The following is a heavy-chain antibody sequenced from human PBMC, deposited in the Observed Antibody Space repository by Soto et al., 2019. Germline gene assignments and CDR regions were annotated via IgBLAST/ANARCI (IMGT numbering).Heavy chain of an antibody. J-gene: IGHJ5*02. Sequence: PGGSLRLGCAASGFTFSGDGMHWVRQAPGKGLGWVAVISYDGSNKYYADSVKGRFTISRDNSKNTLYLQMNSLRAEDTAVYYCAKDSTIFGVVIGNWFDPWGQGTLVTVSS. CDR3: AKDSTIFGVVIGNWFDP. CDR2: ISYDGSNK. V-gene: IGHV3-30*18. CDR1: GFTFSGDG. D-gene: IGHD3-3*01.